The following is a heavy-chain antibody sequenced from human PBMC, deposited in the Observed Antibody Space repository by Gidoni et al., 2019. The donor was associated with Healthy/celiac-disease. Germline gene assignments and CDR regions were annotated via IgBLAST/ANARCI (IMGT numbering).Heavy chain of an antibody. V-gene: IGHV4-39*01. CDR1: GGSISSSSYY. CDR3: ARRRFLGYYFDY. D-gene: IGHD3-3*01. J-gene: IGHJ4*02. CDR2: IYYSGST. Sequence: QLQLQESGPGLVKPSETLSLPCTVSGGSISSSSYYWGWIRQPPGKGLEWIGSIYYSGSTYYNPSLKSRVTISVDTSKNQFSLKLSSVTAADTAVYYCARRRFLGYYFDYWGQGTLVTVSS.